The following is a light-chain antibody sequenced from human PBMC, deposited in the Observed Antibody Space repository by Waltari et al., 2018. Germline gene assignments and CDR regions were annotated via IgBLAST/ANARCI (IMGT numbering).Light chain of an antibody. CDR1: VLAKNY. Sequence: SYELTQPSSVSVSPGQTARITCSGDVLAKNYARWFQQKPGQAPVLVISKDSERPSGTPERFSGSNSGTTVTLTISGAQVEDEADYYCFSAADNNLWVFGGGTKLTVL. CDR3: FSAADNNLWV. J-gene: IGLJ3*02. CDR2: KDS. V-gene: IGLV3-27*01.